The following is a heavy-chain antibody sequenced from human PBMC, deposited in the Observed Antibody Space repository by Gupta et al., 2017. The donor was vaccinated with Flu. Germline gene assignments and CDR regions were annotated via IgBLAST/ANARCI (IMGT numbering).Heavy chain of an antibody. J-gene: IGHJ4*02. V-gene: IGHV3-33*01. Sequence: QVQLVESGGGVVQPGRSLRLSCAASGFTFSSYGMPWVRQAPGRGLEWVAVIWYDGSNKYYADSVKGRFTISRDNSKNTLYLQMNSLRAEDTAVYYCARDSYYDSSANEAETGFDYWGQGTLVTVSS. CDR3: ARDSYYDSSANEAETGFDY. D-gene: IGHD3-22*01. CDR1: GFTFSSYG. CDR2: IWYDGSNK.